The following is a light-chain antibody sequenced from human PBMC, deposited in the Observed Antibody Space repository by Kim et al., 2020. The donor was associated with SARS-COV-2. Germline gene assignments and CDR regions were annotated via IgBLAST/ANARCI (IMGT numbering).Light chain of an antibody. V-gene: IGKV3-20*01. Sequence: LSPGGRGSRSCRASLSVSSDYIAWYQVKPDQAPRLHIYGTSSRATGIPDRFSGSGSGTDFTLTISRLEPEDFAVYYWQQYGSSPYTFGQEAKQEI. CDR1: LSVSSDY. CDR2: GTS. CDR3: QQYGSSPYT. J-gene: IGKJ2*01.